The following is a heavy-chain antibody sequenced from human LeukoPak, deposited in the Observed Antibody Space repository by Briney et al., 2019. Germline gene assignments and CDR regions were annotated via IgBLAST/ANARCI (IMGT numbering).Heavy chain of an antibody. V-gene: IGHV3-7*01. Sequence: GGSLRLSCAASGFTFSSYWMSWVRQAPGKGLEWVANIKQDGSEKYYVDSVKGRFTISRDNAKNSLYLQMNSLRAEDTAVYYCARARGEYSYGLLGYWGQGTLVTVSS. CDR1: GFTFSSYW. CDR2: IKQDGSEK. J-gene: IGHJ4*02. D-gene: IGHD5-18*01. CDR3: ARARGEYSYGLLGY.